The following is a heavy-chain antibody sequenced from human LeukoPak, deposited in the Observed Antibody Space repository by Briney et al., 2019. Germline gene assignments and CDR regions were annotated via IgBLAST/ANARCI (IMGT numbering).Heavy chain of an antibody. CDR3: ARVGRGSGWGLYLDY. Sequence: GGSLRLSCAASGFSFSSYEMKWVRQAPGKGLEWVSYISRSGSDIYYADSVKGRFAISRDNAKNSLYLQMNSLRAEDTAVYYCARVGRGSGWGLYLDYWGQGTLVTVSS. J-gene: IGHJ4*02. CDR2: ISRSGSDI. V-gene: IGHV3-48*03. CDR1: GFSFSSYE. D-gene: IGHD6-19*01.